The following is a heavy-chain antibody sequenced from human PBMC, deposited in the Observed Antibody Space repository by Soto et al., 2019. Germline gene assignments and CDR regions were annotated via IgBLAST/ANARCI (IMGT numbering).Heavy chain of an antibody. D-gene: IGHD2-21*01. CDR1: GYTFTSFG. CDR3: ARDRSMYSGMDV. V-gene: IGHV1-18*01. Sequence: QVQLVQSGGEVKKPGASVKVSCKATGYTFTSFGISWVRQAPGQGLEWMGWISAYNGNTNYAQKLQGRVTMTTDTSTSTAYMEMRSLTSDDTAVYYWARDRSMYSGMDVWGQGTTGSVSS. J-gene: IGHJ6*02. CDR2: ISAYNGNT.